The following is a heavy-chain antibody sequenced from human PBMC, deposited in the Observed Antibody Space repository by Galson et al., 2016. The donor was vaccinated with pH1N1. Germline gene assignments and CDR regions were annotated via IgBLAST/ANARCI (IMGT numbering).Heavy chain of an antibody. CDR2: ISYDGEKK. V-gene: IGHV3-30*03. CDR3: ARDNAEGFLEWLFGY. Sequence: SLRLSCAASGFTFSRYGLHWVRQAPGKGLEWVGGISYDGEKKYYSDSVTGRFTVTRDNSKNTLYLHMISLRADDTAIYFWARDNAEGFLEWLFGYWGQGTLVTVSS. CDR1: GFTFSRYG. D-gene: IGHD3-3*01. J-gene: IGHJ4*02.